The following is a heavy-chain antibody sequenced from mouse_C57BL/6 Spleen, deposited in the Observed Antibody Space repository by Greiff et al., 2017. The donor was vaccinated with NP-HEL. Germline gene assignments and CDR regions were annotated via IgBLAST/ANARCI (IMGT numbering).Heavy chain of an antibody. CDR3: ARSDIGGYFDV. CDR2: IHPNSGST. CDR1: GYTFTSYW. D-gene: IGHD3-1*01. Sequence: VQLQQSGAELVKPGASVKLSCKASGYTFTSYWMHWVKQRPGQGLEWIGMIHPNSGSTNYNEKFKSKATLTVDKSSSTAYMQLSSLTSEDSAVYYCARSDIGGYFDVWGTGTTVTVSS. J-gene: IGHJ1*03. V-gene: IGHV1-64*01.